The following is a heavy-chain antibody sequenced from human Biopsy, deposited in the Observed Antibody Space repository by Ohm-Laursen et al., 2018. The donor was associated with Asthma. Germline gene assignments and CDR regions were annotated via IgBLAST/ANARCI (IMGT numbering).Heavy chain of an antibody. V-gene: IGHV3-30*18. J-gene: IGHJ4*02. Sequence: SLRLSCAASGFTFSTYGMHWVRQAPGKGLEWVAVISYDGFNKDYADSVKGRFTISRDNSKNTLYLHMHSLRAEDTAVYFCAKDRVRINSAYYFDYWGQGTLVTVSS. D-gene: IGHD3-10*01. CDR3: AKDRVRINSAYYFDY. CDR1: GFTFSTYG. CDR2: ISYDGFNK.